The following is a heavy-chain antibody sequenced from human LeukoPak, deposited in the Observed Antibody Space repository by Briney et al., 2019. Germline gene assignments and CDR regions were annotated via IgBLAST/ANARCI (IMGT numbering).Heavy chain of an antibody. CDR3: ARDPLS. J-gene: IGHJ5*02. Sequence: SGGSLRLSCAASGFTFSSYAMHWVRQAPGKGLEWVAVISYDGSNKYYADSVKGRFTISRDNSKNTLYLQMNSLRAEDTAVYYCARDPLSWGQGTLVTVSS. CDR1: GFTFSSYA. V-gene: IGHV3-30-3*01. CDR2: ISYDGSNK.